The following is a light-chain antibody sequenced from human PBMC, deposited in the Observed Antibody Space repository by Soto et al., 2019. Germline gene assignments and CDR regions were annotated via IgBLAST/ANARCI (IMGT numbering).Light chain of an antibody. CDR3: QQYNSYSYT. J-gene: IGKJ2*01. CDR1: QSISRQ. CDR2: QAS. V-gene: IGKV1-5*03. Sequence: DIQMTQSPSTLSASVGDRVSITCRASQSISRQLAWYQQKPGKAPNLLIYQASNLETGVPSRFTGSGSGTEFTLTISSLQPDDFATYYCQQYNSYSYTFGQGTKLEIK.